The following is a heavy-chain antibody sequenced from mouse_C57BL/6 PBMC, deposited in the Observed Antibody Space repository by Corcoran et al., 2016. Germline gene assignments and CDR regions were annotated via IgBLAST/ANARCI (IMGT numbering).Heavy chain of an antibody. CDR1: GFNIKDYY. Sequence: EVQLQQSGAELVKPGASVKLSCTASGFNIKDYYMHWVKQRTEQGLEWIGRIDPEDGETKYAPKFQVKATITADTASNTAYLKLSSLASEATAVYYCASGVRRSYYYAMDYWGQGTSVTVSS. V-gene: IGHV14-2*01. D-gene: IGHD2-1*01. J-gene: IGHJ4*01. CDR2: IDPEDGET. CDR3: ASGVRRSYYYAMDY.